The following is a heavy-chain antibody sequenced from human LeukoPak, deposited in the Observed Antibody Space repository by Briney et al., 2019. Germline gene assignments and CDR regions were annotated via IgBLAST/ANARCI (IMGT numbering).Heavy chain of an antibody. D-gene: IGHD6-19*01. J-gene: IGHJ4*02. CDR3: ARGNSGSNFDS. V-gene: IGHV3-74*01. Sequence: GGSLRLSCAASGFTLSSYWMHWVRQAPGKGLMWVSRIKSDGTITSYADPVKGRFTISRDNAKNKLYLQMNSLRAEDTAVYYCARGNSGSNFDSWGQGSLVTVSS. CDR2: IKSDGTIT. CDR1: GFTLSSYW.